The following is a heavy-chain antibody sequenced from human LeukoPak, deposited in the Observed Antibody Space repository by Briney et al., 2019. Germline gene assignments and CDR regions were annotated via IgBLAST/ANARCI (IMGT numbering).Heavy chain of an antibody. CDR1: GFTFSSYA. D-gene: IGHD6-19*01. J-gene: IGHJ4*02. CDR3: AKSNLYTSGWYQY. CDR2: ISSTGSYM. V-gene: IGHV3-21*04. Sequence: PGGSLRLSCAASGFTFSSYAMNWVRQAPGKGLEWVSSISSTGSYMSYADSVKGRFTISRDNAKNSLYLQVSSLRAEDTAVYYCAKSNLYTSGWYQYWGQGTLVTVSS.